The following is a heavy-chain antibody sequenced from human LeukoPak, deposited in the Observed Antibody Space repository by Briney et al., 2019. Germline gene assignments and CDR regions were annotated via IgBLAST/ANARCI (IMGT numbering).Heavy chain of an antibody. CDR3: ARTPLTSIAVAGTLDAFDI. J-gene: IGHJ3*02. CDR2: ISAYNGNT. Sequence: ASVKVSCKASGYTFTSYGVNWVRQAPGQGLEWMGWISAYNGNTNYAQKLQGRVTMTTDTSTSTAYMELRSLRSDDTAAYYCARTPLTSIAVAGTLDAFDIWGQGTMVTVSS. CDR1: GYTFTSYG. D-gene: IGHD6-19*01. V-gene: IGHV1-18*01.